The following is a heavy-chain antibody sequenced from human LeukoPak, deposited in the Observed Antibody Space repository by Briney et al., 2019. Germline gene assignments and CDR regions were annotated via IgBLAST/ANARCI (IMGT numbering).Heavy chain of an antibody. CDR3: ATDSITMVRGVIMPQDY. D-gene: IGHD3-10*01. Sequence: ASVKVSCKVSGYTLTELSMHWVRQAPGKGLEWMGGFDPEDGETIYAQKFQGRVTMTEDTSTDTAYMELSSLRSEGTAVYYCATDSITMVRGVIMPQDYWGQGTLVTVSS. J-gene: IGHJ4*02. CDR2: FDPEDGET. CDR1: GYTLTELS. V-gene: IGHV1-24*01.